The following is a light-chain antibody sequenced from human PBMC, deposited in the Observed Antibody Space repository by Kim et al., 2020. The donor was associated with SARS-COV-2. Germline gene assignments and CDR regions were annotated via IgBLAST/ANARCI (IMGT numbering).Light chain of an antibody. Sequence: SPGERTTPPCMASQGINTRFFAWYQQRPGQAPRLLIYDASSRATGVADRFSGSAAGTDFTLTISRLEPEDFAVYYCQQYGGATWTFGPGTKGDIK. CDR1: QGINTRF. V-gene: IGKV3-20*01. CDR2: DAS. CDR3: QQYGGATWT. J-gene: IGKJ1*01.